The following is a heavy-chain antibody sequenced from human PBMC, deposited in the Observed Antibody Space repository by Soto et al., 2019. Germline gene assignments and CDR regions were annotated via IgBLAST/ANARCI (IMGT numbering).Heavy chain of an antibody. D-gene: IGHD3-16*01. CDR2: ISWKSGSV. J-gene: IGHJ6*02. CDR1: GLNFDDYG. CDR3: AKDISGRGSYYYYGLDV. V-gene: IGHV3-9*01. Sequence: GGSLRLSCVASGLNFDDYGMHWVRQSPGKGLEWVSGISWKSGSVGYAASAKGRFTISRDNAKKSLYLQMNSLRPEDTALYYCAKDISGRGSYYYYGLDVWGQGTTVTVSS.